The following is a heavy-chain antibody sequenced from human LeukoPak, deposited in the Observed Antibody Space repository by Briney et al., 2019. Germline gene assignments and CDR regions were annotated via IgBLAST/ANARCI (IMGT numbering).Heavy chain of an antibody. CDR3: ARDNLDV. V-gene: IGHV4-4*07. CDR2: IYNIGST. CDR1: GGSISRYY. Sequence: PSETLSLTCTVSGGSISRYYWSWIRQPAGRGLEWIGRIYNIGSTNYNPSLKSRVTMSVDTSKTQSSLKLSSVTAADTAVYYCARDNLDVWGQGTTVTVSS. J-gene: IGHJ6*02. D-gene: IGHD1-14*01.